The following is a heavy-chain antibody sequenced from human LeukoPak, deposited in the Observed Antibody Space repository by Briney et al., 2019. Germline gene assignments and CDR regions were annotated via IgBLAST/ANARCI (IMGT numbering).Heavy chain of an antibody. D-gene: IGHD5-18*01. J-gene: IGHJ3*02. Sequence: SETLSLTCTVSGGSISSYYWSWIRQPPGKGLEWIAYIDYRGSTTYNPSLKSRVTISVDTSRNQFSLKLSSVTAADTAAYYCARSRSGYSYDHAAFDIWGQGTMVTVSS. CDR2: IDYRGST. CDR3: ARSRSGYSYDHAAFDI. V-gene: IGHV4-59*01. CDR1: GGSISSYY.